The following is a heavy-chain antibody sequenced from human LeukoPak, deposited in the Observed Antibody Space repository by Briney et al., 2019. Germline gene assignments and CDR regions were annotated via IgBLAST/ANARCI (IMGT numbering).Heavy chain of an antibody. D-gene: IGHD3-10*01. J-gene: IGHJ4*02. CDR2: ISERGGST. CDR1: GITLSNYG. Sequence: GGSLRLSCVVSGITLSNYGMSWVRQAPGKGLEWVSGISERGGSTNYTDSVKGRFIISRDTSKNTVYLQMNSLRVEDTAVYFCAKRGIVIRAVIIIGFHKEAYYFDYWGQGILVTVSS. V-gene: IGHV3-23*01. CDR3: AKRGIVIRAVIIIGFHKEAYYFDY.